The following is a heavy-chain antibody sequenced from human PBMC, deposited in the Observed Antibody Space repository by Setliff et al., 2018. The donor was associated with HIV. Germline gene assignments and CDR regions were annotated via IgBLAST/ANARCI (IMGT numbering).Heavy chain of an antibody. V-gene: IGHV4-34*01. CDR2: INDSGDT. D-gene: IGHD3-3*01. J-gene: IGHJ4*02. CDR1: GGSFTGYF. Sequence: SETLSLTCAVYGGSFTGYFWSWIRQSPGKGLGWIGEINDSGDTNYNPSLKSRVTISVVTSRNQFSLRLTSVTAADTGVYYCARGGLRQWNGFWGQGTLVTVSS. CDR3: ARGGLRQWNGF.